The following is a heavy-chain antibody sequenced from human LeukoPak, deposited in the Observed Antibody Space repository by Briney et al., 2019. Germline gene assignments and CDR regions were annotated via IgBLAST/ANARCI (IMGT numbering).Heavy chain of an antibody. Sequence: GGSLRLSCAASGYTFDDYAMHWVRQAPGKGLEWVSGISWNSGSIGYADSVKGRFTISRDNAKNSLYLQMNSLRAEDTALYYCAKGGGYSSSWYLYFDYWGQGTLVTVSS. CDR2: ISWNSGSI. D-gene: IGHD6-13*01. V-gene: IGHV3-9*01. CDR3: AKGGGYSSSWYLYFDY. J-gene: IGHJ4*02. CDR1: GYTFDDYA.